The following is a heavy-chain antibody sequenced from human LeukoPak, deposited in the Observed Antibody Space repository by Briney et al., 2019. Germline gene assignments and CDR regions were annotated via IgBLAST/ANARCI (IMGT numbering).Heavy chain of an antibody. V-gene: IGHV5-51*01. D-gene: IGHD2-2*02. CDR2: IHPGDSDT. Sequence: GESLKISCKGSGYSFISYWIGWVRQMPGKGLEWMGIIHPGDSDTRYSPSLQGQVTISVDKSMSTAYLQWSSLKASDTAMYYCARHEGYCSSTSCYIYFQDWGQGTLVTVSS. J-gene: IGHJ1*01. CDR3: ARHEGYCSSTSCYIYFQD. CDR1: GYSFISYW.